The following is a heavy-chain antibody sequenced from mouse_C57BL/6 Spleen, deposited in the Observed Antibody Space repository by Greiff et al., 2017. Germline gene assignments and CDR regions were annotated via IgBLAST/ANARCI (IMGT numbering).Heavy chain of an antibody. CDR1: GFTFSSYA. V-gene: IGHV5-9-1*02. J-gene: IGHJ1*03. CDR2: ISSGGDYI. CDR3: TRVDYGSSYGYFDV. D-gene: IGHD1-1*01. Sequence: EVNVVESGEGLVKPGGSLKLSCAASGFTFSSYAMSWVRQTPEKRLEWVAYISSGGDYIYYADTVKGRFTISRDNARNTLYLQMSSLKSEDTAMYYCTRVDYGSSYGYFDVWGTGTTVTVSS.